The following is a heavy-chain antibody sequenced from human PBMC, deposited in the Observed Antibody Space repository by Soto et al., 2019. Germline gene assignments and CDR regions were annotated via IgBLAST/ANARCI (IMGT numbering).Heavy chain of an antibody. J-gene: IGHJ4*02. CDR1: GYTFTGCY. V-gene: IGHV1-2*02. D-gene: IGHD3-22*01. CDR3: AKDDSITMIVVVLDY. CDR2: INPNSGGT. Sequence: GASVKVSCKASGYTFTGCYIHWVRQAPGQGLEWMGWINPNSGGTNYAQKFQGRVTMTRDTSISTAYMELSRLRSDDTAVYYCAKDDSITMIVVVLDYWGQGTLVTVSS.